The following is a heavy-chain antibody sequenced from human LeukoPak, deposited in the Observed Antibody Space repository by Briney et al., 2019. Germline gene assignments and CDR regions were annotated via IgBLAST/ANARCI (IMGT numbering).Heavy chain of an antibody. D-gene: IGHD6-19*01. CDR2: IYYTGST. J-gene: IGHJ4*02. Sequence: SETLSLTCSVSGGSISSSSNYWGWIRQPPGKGLEWIGTIYYTGSTHYNSSLKSRVTISVDTSKNQVSLKLSSVTAADTAVYYCARNRQWLGRGLDWGQGTLVTVSS. CDR3: ARNRQWLGRGLD. V-gene: IGHV4-39*07. CDR1: GGSISSSSNY.